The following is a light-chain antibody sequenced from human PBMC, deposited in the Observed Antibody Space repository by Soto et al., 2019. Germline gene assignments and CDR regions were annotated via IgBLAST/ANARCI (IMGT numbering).Light chain of an antibody. CDR2: SAS. CDR1: QGIRNN. V-gene: IGKV1-6*01. Sequence: AIQMTQSPSSLSASVGDRVTITCRASQGIRNNLGWYQQKPGRSPKLLIYSASTLQSGVPSRFSGSGSGTDFTLTISSLQPEDFATYYCLQDYSYPLTFGQGTKLEIK. J-gene: IGKJ2*01. CDR3: LQDYSYPLT.